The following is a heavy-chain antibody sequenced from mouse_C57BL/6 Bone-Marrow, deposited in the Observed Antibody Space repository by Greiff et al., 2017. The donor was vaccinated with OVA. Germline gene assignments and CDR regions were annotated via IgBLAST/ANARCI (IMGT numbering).Heavy chain of an antibody. D-gene: IGHD2-2*01. CDR2: INPNNGGT. CDR3: ERGGGYDS. CDR1: GYTFTDYY. J-gene: IGHJ2*01. V-gene: IGHV1-26*01. Sequence: EVQLQQSGPELVKPGASVKISCKASGYTFTDYYMNWVKQSHGKSLEWIGDINPNNGGTSYNQKFKGKATLTVDKSSSTAYMELRSLTSEDSAVYYCERGGGYDSWGQGTTLTVSS.